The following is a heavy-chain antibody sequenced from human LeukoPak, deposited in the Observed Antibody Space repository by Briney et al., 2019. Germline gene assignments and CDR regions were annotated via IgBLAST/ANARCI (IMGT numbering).Heavy chain of an antibody. CDR3: ATDRDYYMDV. CDR1: GFTFSDYA. CDR2: ISFDGTNK. Sequence: WGSLRLSCAASGFTFSDYAMHWVRQSPGKGLEWVAVISFDGTNKNYADSVKGRFTMSRDSSKNTLYLQMNSLRREDTAVYYCATDRDYYMDVWGKGTTVTVSS. J-gene: IGHJ6*03. V-gene: IGHV3-30*03.